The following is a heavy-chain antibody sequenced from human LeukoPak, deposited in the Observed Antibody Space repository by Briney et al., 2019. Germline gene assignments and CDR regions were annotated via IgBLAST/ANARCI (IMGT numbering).Heavy chain of an antibody. J-gene: IGHJ4*02. V-gene: IGHV4-59*01. CDR2: IYYSGST. D-gene: IGHD3-3*01. CDR1: GGSISSYY. Sequence: PSETLSLTCTVSGGSISSYYWSWIRQPPGKGLDWIGYIYYSGSTNYNPSLKSRVTISVDTSKNQFSLKLSSVTAADTAVYYCARDGHEGEWLVWGQGTLVTVSS. CDR3: ARDGHEGEWLV.